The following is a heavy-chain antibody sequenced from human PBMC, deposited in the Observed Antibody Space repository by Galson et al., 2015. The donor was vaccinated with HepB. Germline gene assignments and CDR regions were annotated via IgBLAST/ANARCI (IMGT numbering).Heavy chain of an antibody. J-gene: IGHJ4*02. CDR2: ISGSGGST. CDR1: GFTFSSYA. V-gene: IGHV3-23*01. D-gene: IGHD3-22*01. Sequence: SLRLSCAASGFTFSSYAMSWVRQAPGKGLEWVSAISGSGGSTYYADSVKGRFTISRDNSENTLYLQMNSLRAEDTAVYYCAKDLYDSSGPLENYFDYWGQGTLVTVSS. CDR3: AKDLYDSSGPLENYFDY.